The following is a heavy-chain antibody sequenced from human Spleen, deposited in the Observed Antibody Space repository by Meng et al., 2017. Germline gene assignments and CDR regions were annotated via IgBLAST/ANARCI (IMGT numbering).Heavy chain of an antibody. V-gene: IGHV1-8*01. D-gene: IGHD5-18*01. CDR2: MNPNSGNT. CDR1: GYTFTSYD. Sequence: ASVKVSCKASGYTFTSYDINWVRQATGQGLEWMGWMNPNSGNTGYAQKFQGRVTMTRNTSISTAYMELSSLRSEDTAVYYCANTGAAMTDTDAFDIWGQGTMVTVSS. CDR3: ANTGAAMTDTDAFDI. J-gene: IGHJ3*02.